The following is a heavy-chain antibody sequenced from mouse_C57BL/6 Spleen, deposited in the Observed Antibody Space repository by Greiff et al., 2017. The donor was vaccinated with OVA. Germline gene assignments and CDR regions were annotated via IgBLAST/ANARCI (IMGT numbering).Heavy chain of an antibody. CDR1: GFSLTSYG. CDR3: ARRDYYGSSYDYAMDY. D-gene: IGHD1-1*01. J-gene: IGHJ4*01. V-gene: IGHV2-2*01. CDR2: IWSGGST. Sequence: QVQLKESGPGLVQPSQSLSITCTVSGFSLTSYGVHWVRQSPGKGLEWLGVIWSGGSTDYNAAFISRLSISKDNSKSQVFFKMNSLQADDTAIYYCARRDYYGSSYDYAMDYWGQGTSVTVSS.